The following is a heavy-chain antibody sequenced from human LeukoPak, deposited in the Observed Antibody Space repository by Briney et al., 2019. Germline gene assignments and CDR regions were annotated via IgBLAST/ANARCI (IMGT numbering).Heavy chain of an antibody. CDR2: IIPIFGTA. J-gene: IGHJ5*02. V-gene: IGHV1-69*13. CDR3: ARDGWRRDGYNSGDWFDP. D-gene: IGHD5-24*01. CDR1: GGTFSSYA. Sequence: GASVKVSCKASGGTFSSYAISWVRQAPGQGLEWMGRIIPIFGTANYAQKFQGRVTITADESTSTAYMELSSLRSEDTAVYYCARDGWRRDGYNSGDWFDPWGQGTLVTVSS.